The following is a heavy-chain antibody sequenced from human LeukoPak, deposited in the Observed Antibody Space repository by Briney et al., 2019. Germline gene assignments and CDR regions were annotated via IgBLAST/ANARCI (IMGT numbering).Heavy chain of an antibody. V-gene: IGHV1-18*01. D-gene: IGHD6-13*01. J-gene: IGHJ4*02. CDR1: GYTLNKFG. CDR2: INTYNGNT. Sequence: GAPVKVSCKASGYTLNKFGMSWVRQAPGQGLEWLGRINTYNGNTKLGEKFQGRVTMTTDTSTSTVYMELTSLRTDDTAVYFCARDTPQHLKRFDYWGQGTLVTVSS. CDR3: ARDTPQHLKRFDY.